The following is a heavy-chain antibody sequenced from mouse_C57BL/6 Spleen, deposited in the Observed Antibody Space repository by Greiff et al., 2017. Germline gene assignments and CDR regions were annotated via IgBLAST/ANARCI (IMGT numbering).Heavy chain of an antibody. CDR2: ILPGSGST. CDR3: ARLTDQALDY. D-gene: IGHD3-2*02. CDR1: GYTFTGYW. Sequence: QVQLQQSGAELMKPGASVKLSCKATGYTFTGYWIEWVKQRPGHGLEWIGEILPGSGSTNYNAKFKGKATFTADTSSNTAYMQLSSLTTEDSAIYYGARLTDQALDYWGQGTTLTVSS. V-gene: IGHV1-9*01. J-gene: IGHJ2*01.